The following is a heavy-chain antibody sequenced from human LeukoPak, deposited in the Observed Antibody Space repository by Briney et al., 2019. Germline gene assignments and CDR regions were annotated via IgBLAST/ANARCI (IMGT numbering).Heavy chain of an antibody. CDR2: IIPIFGTA. CDR3: ARDNYDFWSGPNAFDI. CDR1: GGTFSSYA. V-gene: IGHV1-69*13. J-gene: IGHJ3*02. Sequence: ASVKVSCKASGGTFSSYAISWVRQAPGQGLEWMGGIIPIFGTANYAQKFQGRVTITADESTSTAYMELSSLRSEDAAVYYCARDNYDFWSGPNAFDIWGQGTMVTVSS. D-gene: IGHD3-3*01.